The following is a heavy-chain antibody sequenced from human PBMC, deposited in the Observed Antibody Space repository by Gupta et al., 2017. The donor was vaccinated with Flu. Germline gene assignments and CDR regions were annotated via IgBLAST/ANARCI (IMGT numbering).Heavy chain of an antibody. J-gene: IGHJ4*02. V-gene: IGHV4-39*01. CDR2: IYRTGNT. D-gene: IGHD6-19*01. CDR1: GGSISGSHYY. CDR3: VRLMCIAVAGPIAF. Sequence: QLQLQESGPGVVKPSETLSLICNVSGGSISGSHYYWGWIRQPPGKTLEWFGSIYRTGNTYYKPSLTSRVTISVDTAKNQFSLRLNSVTAADTAVYYCVRLMCIAVAGPIAFWGQGTLVTVSA.